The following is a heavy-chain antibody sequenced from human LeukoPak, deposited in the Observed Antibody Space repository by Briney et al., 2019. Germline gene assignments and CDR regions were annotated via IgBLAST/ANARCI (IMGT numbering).Heavy chain of an antibody. CDR3: ARALVVTATAFDI. V-gene: IGHV4-59*01. Sequence: SETLSLTCTVSGGSISSYYWSWIRQPPGKGLEWIGYIYYSGSTNYNPSLKSRVTISVDTSKNQFSLKLSSATAADTAVYYCARALVVTATAFDIWGQGTMVTVSS. CDR2: IYYSGST. J-gene: IGHJ3*02. D-gene: IGHD2-21*02. CDR1: GGSISSYY.